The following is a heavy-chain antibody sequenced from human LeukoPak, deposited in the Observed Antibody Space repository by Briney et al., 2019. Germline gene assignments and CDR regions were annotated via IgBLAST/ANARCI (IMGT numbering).Heavy chain of an antibody. V-gene: IGHV1-18*01. CDR3: ARSIAAYYYYGMDV. CDR2: ISAYNGNT. Sequence: ASVKVSCKASGYTFTSYGISWVRQAPGQGPEWMGWISAYNGNTNYAQKLQGRVTMTTDTSTSTAYMELRSLRSDDTAVYYCARSIAAYYYYGMDVWGQGTTVTVSS. D-gene: IGHD6-6*01. J-gene: IGHJ6*02. CDR1: GYTFTSYG.